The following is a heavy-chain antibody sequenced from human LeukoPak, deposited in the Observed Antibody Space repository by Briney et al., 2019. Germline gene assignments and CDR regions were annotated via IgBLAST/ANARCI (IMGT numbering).Heavy chain of an antibody. D-gene: IGHD3-22*01. CDR2: IDGGGGRT. CDR3: AKDFYDSSGSRYDY. V-gene: IGHV3-23*01. J-gene: IGHJ4*02. CDR1: GFAFSSYA. Sequence: GGSPRLSCTASGFAFSSYAMSWVRHAPGVGLEWVSAIDGGGGRTWHADSVRGRFTISRDNSKNTLFMQMNSLRAEDTAVYYCAKDFYDSSGSRYDYWGQGTLVTVSS.